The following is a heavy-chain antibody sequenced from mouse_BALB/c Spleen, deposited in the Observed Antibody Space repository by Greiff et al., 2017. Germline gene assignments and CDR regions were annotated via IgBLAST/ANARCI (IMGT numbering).Heavy chain of an antibody. J-gene: IGHJ4*01. V-gene: IGHV3-8*02. D-gene: IGHD2-2*01. CDR1: GDSITSGY. CDR2: ISYSGST. Sequence: EVQLQESGPSLVTPSQTLSITCSVTGDSITSGYWNWIRKFPGNKLEYMGYISYSGSTYYNPSLKSRLSITRDTSKNQYYLKLNSVTTEDTATYYCARNGDDGAMDYWGEGTSVTVSS. CDR3: ARNGDDGAMDY.